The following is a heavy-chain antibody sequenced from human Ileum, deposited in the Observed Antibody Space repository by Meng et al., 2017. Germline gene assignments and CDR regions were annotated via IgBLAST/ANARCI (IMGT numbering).Heavy chain of an antibody. CDR1: GDSISNHF. CDR3: VRDPLAARGHITDY. Sequence: SETLSLTCTVSGDSISNHFWSWIRQPAGKGLEWIGRVYSSGSTDYNPSLRTRITMSVSTSKNQFSLKLKSVTATDMAIYYCVRDPLAARGHITDYWGQGTLVTVSS. D-gene: IGHD3-10*01. V-gene: IGHV4-4*07. J-gene: IGHJ4*02. CDR2: VYSSGST.